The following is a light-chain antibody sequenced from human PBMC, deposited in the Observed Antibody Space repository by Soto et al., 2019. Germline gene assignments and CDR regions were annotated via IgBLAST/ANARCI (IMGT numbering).Light chain of an antibody. V-gene: IGKV1-39*01. J-gene: IGKJ2*01. CDR3: QQSYYTPFT. Sequence: DIQMTQSPSSLSPSVGDRVTITCRASRGVGTSLNWYQQKPRKAPNLLIFSASSLQSGVPSRFSGSGYGAVFTLTIDSLQPEDSATYYCQQSYYTPFTFGQGTNVEI. CDR2: SAS. CDR1: RGVGTS.